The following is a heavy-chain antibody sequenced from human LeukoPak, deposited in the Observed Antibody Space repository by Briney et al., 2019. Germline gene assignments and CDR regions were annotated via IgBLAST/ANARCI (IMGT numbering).Heavy chain of an antibody. CDR1: GYIFTSYY. CDR2: INPSGGST. Sequence: ASVKVSCKASGYIFTSYYMHWVRQAPGQGLEWMGIINPSGGSTSYAQKFQGRVTMTRDTATSTVYMELNSLRSEDTAIYYCARGGFGLGVGGTKGLDWFDPWGQGTLVTVSS. J-gene: IGHJ5*02. D-gene: IGHD1-26*01. V-gene: IGHV1-46*01. CDR3: ARGGFGLGVGGTKGLDWFDP.